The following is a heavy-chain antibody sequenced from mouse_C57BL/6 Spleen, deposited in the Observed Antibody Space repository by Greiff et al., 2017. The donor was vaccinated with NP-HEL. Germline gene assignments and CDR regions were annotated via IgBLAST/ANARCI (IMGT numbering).Heavy chain of an antibody. V-gene: IGHV1-55*01. J-gene: IGHJ3*01. CDR3: ASSYSNLAWFAY. CDR2: IYPGSGST. D-gene: IGHD2-5*01. CDR1: GYTFTSYW. Sequence: VQLQQPGAELVKPGASVKMSCKASGYTFTSYWITWVKQRPGQGLEWIGDIYPGSGSTNYNEKFKSKATLTVDTSSSTAYMQLSSLTSEDSAVYYCASSYSNLAWFAYWGQGTLVTVSA.